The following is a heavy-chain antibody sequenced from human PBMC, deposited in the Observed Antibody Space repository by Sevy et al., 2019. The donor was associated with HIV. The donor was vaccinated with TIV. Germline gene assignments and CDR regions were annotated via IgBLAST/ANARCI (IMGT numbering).Heavy chain of an antibody. CDR3: ARSRSNYGDYYFDY. CDR2: ISSGSTYT. D-gene: IGHD4-17*01. V-gene: IGHV3-11*06. CDR1: GFTFSAYY. Sequence: GGSLRHSCAASGFTFSAYYMTWIRQAPGKGLEWVSYISSGSTYTNYADSVKGRFTVSRDNAKNSLYLQMNSLRAEDTAVYYCARSRSNYGDYYFDYWGQGTLVTVSS. J-gene: IGHJ4*02.